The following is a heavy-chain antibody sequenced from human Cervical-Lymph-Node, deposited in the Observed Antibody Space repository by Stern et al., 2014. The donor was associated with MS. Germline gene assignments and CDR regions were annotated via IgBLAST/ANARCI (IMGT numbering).Heavy chain of an antibody. CDR1: GYTFTSYA. Sequence: VPLVQSGAEVRKPGASVKVSCKASGYTFTSYAMNWVRQAPGQRLEWMGGINAGTGNTKYSQKFQARVTLPRDTSASTAYMELSSLRSEDTAVYYCAKEGANDCFDYWGQGTLVTVSS. CDR2: INAGTGNT. V-gene: IGHV1-3*01. J-gene: IGHJ4*02. CDR3: AKEGANDCFDY.